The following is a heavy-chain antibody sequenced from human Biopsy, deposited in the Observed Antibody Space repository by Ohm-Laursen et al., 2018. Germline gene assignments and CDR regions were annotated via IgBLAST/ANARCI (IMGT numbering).Heavy chain of an antibody. V-gene: IGHV1-69*04. CDR3: ASLEDRTFDK. CDR1: GGTLITYA. Sequence: ASVKVSCKASGGTLITYAISWVRQAPGQGLEWMGRITPILHVPTYAQSFQGRVTISADKSTSTAYMELSGPRSGDTAVYYCASLEDRTFDKWGQGTLVTVSS. CDR2: ITPILHVP. J-gene: IGHJ4*02.